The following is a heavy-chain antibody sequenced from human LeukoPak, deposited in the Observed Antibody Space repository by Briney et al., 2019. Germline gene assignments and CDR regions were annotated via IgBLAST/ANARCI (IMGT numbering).Heavy chain of an antibody. CDR2: IYPGDSDT. Sequence: GESLKISCKGSGYSFTSYWIGWVRQMPGKGLEWMGIIYPGDSDTRYSPPFRGQVTISADKSISTAYLQWSSLKASDSAMYYCATNTMFRGIHAFDIWGQGTMVTVSS. J-gene: IGHJ3*02. CDR1: GYSFTSYW. CDR3: ATNTMFRGIHAFDI. D-gene: IGHD3-10*01. V-gene: IGHV5-51*01.